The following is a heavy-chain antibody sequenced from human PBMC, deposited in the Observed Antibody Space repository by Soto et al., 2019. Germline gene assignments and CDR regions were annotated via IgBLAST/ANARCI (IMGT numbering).Heavy chain of an antibody. Sequence: SETLSLTCAVFGGSVSDYYCSWIRQSPGKGLEWIGEINHSGSTNYNPSLTSRLTISVDTSKNQFSLKLSSVTAADTAVYYCARGIPGGYYYGMDVWGQGTTVTVSS. CDR2: INHSGST. CDR1: GGSVSDYY. J-gene: IGHJ6*02. V-gene: IGHV4-34*01. CDR3: ARGIPGGYYYGMDV. D-gene: IGHD3-16*01.